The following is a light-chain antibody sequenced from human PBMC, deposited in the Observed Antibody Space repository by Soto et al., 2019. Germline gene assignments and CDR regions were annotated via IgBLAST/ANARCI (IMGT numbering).Light chain of an antibody. CDR3: QQYNGYSRT. V-gene: IGKV1-5*01. CDR2: DAS. J-gene: IGKJ1*01. CDR1: QSINNG. Sequence: DIQMTQSPSTLSASIGDRFTITCRARQSINNGLAWYQQKPGKAPNLLIFDASSLESGVPSRFSGSGSGTEFTLTISSLQPDDLATYYCQQYNGYSRTFGQGTKVDIK.